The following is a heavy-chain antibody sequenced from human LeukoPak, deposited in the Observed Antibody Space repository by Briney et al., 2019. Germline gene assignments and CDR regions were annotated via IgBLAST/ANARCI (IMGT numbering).Heavy chain of an antibody. D-gene: IGHD3-10*01. CDR3: ARDSLGTMVRGAHYFDY. CDR2: INTDESST. Sequence: GGSLRLSCAASGFTFRSYWMHWVRQAPGKGLLWVSRINTDESSTNYADSVKGRFTISRDNAKNSLYLQMNSLRAEDTAVYYCARDSLGTMVRGAHYFDYWGQGTLVTVSS. CDR1: GFTFRSYW. V-gene: IGHV3-74*01. J-gene: IGHJ4*02.